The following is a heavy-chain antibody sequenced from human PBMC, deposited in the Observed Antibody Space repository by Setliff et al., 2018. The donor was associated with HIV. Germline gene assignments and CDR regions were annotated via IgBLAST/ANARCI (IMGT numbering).Heavy chain of an antibody. CDR3: ARDLTSNSNCFEP. V-gene: IGHV4-31*03. Sequence: PSETLSLTCSVSGGSLISGGYYWSWIRQHPGKGLEWIGYVYYTGKTYYNPSLESRISMSVDTSKNQFSLKLTSVTAADTAIYYCARDLTSNSNCFEPWGQGTQVT. D-gene: IGHD4-4*01. CDR2: VYYTGKT. CDR1: GGSLISGGYY. J-gene: IGHJ5*02.